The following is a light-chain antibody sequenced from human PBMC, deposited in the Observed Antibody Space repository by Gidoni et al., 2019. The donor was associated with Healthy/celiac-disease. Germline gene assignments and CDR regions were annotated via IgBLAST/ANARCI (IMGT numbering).Light chain of an antibody. CDR2: AAS. V-gene: IGKV3-20*01. J-gene: IGKJ1*01. CDR3: QQYLSFWT. Sequence: SPGTLSLSPGERATLSCRASQSVSSYLAWYQQKPGQAPRLLIYAASNRATGIPDRFSGSGSGTDFTLTISRLEPEDFAVYYCQQYLSFWTFXQXTKVEIK. CDR1: QSVSSY.